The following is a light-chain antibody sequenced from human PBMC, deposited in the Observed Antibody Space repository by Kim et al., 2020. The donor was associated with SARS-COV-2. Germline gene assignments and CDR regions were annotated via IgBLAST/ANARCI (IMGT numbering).Light chain of an antibody. CDR1: QSVRNN. CDR3: QQYNDWPLLS. Sequence: IVMTQFPATLSVSPGERVTLSCRASQSVRNNLAWYQQRPGQAPRLLLYGASTRATDIPARFSGSGSGTEFTLTIRSLQSEDLAVYYCQQYNDWPLLSFGGGTKVDIK. V-gene: IGKV3-15*01. J-gene: IGKJ4*01. CDR2: GAS.